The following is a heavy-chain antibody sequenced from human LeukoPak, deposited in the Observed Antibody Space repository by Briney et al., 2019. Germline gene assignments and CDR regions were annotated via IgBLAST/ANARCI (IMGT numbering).Heavy chain of an antibody. J-gene: IGHJ5*02. CDR3: AREKAYCSSTSCYAGFDP. CDR1: GYTFTGYY. D-gene: IGHD2-2*01. Sequence: GASVKVSRKASGYTFTGYYMHWVRQAPGQGLEWMGWINPNSGGTNYAQKFQGWVTMTRDTSISTAYMELSRLRSDDTAVYYCAREKAYCSSTSCYAGFDPWGQGTLVTVSS. V-gene: IGHV1-2*04. CDR2: INPNSGGT.